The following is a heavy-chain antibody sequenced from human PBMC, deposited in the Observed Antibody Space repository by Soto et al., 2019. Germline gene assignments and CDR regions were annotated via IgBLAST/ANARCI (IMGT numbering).Heavy chain of an antibody. D-gene: IGHD3-16*01. CDR3: VRSDYGVLDI. J-gene: IGHJ3*02. Sequence: GGSLRLSCEASGFTFSDHYMDWVRQAPGKGLEWVGRTRNKARSYTTEYAASVKGRFTISRDDSKNSLFLHMNSLKTEDTAVYFCVRSDYGVLDIWGQGTMVTVSS. V-gene: IGHV3-72*01. CDR1: GFTFSDHY. CDR2: TRNKARSYTT.